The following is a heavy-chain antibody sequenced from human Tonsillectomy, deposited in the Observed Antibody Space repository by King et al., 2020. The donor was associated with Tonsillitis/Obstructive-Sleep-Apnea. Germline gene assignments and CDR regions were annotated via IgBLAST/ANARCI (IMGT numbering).Heavy chain of an antibody. CDR2: INPSIGST. V-gene: IGHV1-46*01. CDR1: GYTFTSYF. Sequence: VQLVESGAEVKKPGASVRVSCKASGYTFTSYFMHWVRQAPGQGLEWMGIINPSIGSTSYAERFQGRVTMTRDTSTSTVYMELSSLRSEDTAVYYCARXLQXDYXVTXNAXXXXGQGTMVTVSS. CDR3: ARXLQXDYXVTXNAXXX. J-gene: IGHJ3*02. D-gene: IGHD4-17*01.